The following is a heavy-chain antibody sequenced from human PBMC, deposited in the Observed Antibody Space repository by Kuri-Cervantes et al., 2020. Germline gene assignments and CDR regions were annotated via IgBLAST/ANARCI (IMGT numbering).Heavy chain of an antibody. J-gene: IGHJ4*02. V-gene: IGHV4-61*02. CDR1: GGSISSGSYY. Sequence: SETLSLTCTVSGGSISSGSYYWSWIRQPAGKGLEWIGRIYTSGSTNYNPSLKSRVTISVDTSKNQFSLKLSSVTAADTAVYYCARDLSGQGYFDYWGQGTLVTVSS. CDR3: ARDLSGQGYFDY. CDR2: IYTSGST. D-gene: IGHD2-15*01.